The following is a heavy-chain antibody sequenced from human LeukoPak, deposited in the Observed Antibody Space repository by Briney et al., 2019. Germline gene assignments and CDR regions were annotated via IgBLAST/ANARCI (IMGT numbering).Heavy chain of an antibody. J-gene: IGHJ4*02. V-gene: IGHV3-9*01. D-gene: IGHD5-12*01. CDR1: GFTFDDYA. CDR2: ISWNSGSI. CDR3: ARGSVATIVQALDY. Sequence: GGSLKLSCAASGFTFDDYAMHWVRQAPGKGLEWVSGISWNSGSIGYADSVKGRFTISRDNAKNSLYLQMNSLRAEDTAVYYCARGSVATIVQALDYWGQGTLVTVSS.